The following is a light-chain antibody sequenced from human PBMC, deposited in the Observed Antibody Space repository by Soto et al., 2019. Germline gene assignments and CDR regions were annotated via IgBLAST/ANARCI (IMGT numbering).Light chain of an antibody. J-gene: IGKJ5*01. V-gene: IGKV3-20*01. CDR1: QSVSYSY. CDR3: QQYGSSPFT. CDR2: GAS. Sequence: EIVLTQSPGTLSFSPGERATLSCRASQSVSYSYLVWYRQKPGQAPRLLIYGASSRATGIPDRFSGSGSGTDFTLTISRLEPEDFAVYYCQQYGSSPFTLGQGTRLEIK.